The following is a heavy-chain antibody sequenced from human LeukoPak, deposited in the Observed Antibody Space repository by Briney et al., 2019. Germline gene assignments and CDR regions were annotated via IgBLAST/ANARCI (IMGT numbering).Heavy chain of an antibody. CDR2: INHSGST. V-gene: IGHV4-34*01. CDR3: ARDDAPVAHRAMDV. J-gene: IGHJ6*03. Sequence: SSETLSLTCAVYGGSFSGYYWSWIRQPPGKGLEWIGEINHSGSTNYNPSLKSRVTISVDTSKNQFSLKLSSVTAADTAVYYCARDDAPVAHRAMDVWGKGTTVTVSS. CDR1: GGSFSGYY.